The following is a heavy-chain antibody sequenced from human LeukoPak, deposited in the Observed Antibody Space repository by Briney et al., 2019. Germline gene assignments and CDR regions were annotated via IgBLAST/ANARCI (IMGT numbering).Heavy chain of an antibody. CDR1: GGSISSYY. D-gene: IGHD3-3*01. CDR3: ARGRFLDAFDI. V-gene: IGHV4-59*01. CDR2: IYYSGST. Sequence: SETLSLTCTVSGGSISSYYWSWIRQPPGKGLEWIGYIYYSGSTKYKPSLKSRVTTSVDTSKNQFSLKLSSVTAADTAVYYCARGRFLDAFDIWGQGTMVTVSS. J-gene: IGHJ3*02.